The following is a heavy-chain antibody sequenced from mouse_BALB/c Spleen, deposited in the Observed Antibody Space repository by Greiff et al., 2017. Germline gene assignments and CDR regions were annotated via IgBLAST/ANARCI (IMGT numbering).Heavy chain of an antibody. Sequence: QVQLQQPGAELVKPGTSVKLSCKASGYNFTSYWINWVKLRPGQGLEWIGDIYPGSGSTNYNEKFKSKATLTVDTSSSTAYMQLSSLASEDSALYYCARSRNYYSFDYWGQGTTLTVSS. J-gene: IGHJ2*01. V-gene: IGHV1-55*01. D-gene: IGHD1-1*01. CDR1: GYNFTSYW. CDR2: IYPGSGST. CDR3: ARSRNYYSFDY.